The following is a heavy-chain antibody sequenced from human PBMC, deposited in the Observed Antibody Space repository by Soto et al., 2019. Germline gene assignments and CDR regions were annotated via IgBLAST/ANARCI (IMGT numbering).Heavy chain of an antibody. Sequence: SETLSLTCTVSGGSIGNSYWSWIRQSPGKGLEWIGYIYYSGSSNYNPSLKSRVTISVDTSKNQFSLKLSSVTAADTAVYYCARDLRFAGENWFDPWGQGTLVTVSS. CDR3: ARDLRFAGENWFDP. D-gene: IGHD3-10*01. CDR1: GGSIGNSY. J-gene: IGHJ5*02. V-gene: IGHV4-59*01. CDR2: IYYSGSS.